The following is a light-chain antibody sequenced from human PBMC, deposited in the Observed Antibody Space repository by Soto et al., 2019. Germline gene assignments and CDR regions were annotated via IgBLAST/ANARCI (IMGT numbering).Light chain of an antibody. J-gene: IGLJ1*01. CDR2: DVS. V-gene: IGLV2-11*01. CDR1: SSDVGGYKY. Sequence: ALTQPRSVSGSPGQTVTISCTGTSSDVGGYKYVSWYQQHPGKAPKLTIYDVSKRPSGVPDRFSGSKSGNTASLTISGLQTEDEADYYCCSYAGSYVFGTGTKSPS. CDR3: CSYAGSYV.